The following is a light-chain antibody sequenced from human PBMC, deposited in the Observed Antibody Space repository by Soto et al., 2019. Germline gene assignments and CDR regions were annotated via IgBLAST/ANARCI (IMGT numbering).Light chain of an antibody. Sequence: EIVLTQSPATLSLSPGERATLSCGASQSVSSSYLAWYQQKPGLAPRLLIYDASSRATGIPDRFSGSGSGTDFTLTISRLEPEDFAVYYCQRYGSPPTFGQGTKVDIK. CDR3: QRYGSPPT. CDR2: DAS. V-gene: IGKV3D-20*01. J-gene: IGKJ1*01. CDR1: QSVSSSY.